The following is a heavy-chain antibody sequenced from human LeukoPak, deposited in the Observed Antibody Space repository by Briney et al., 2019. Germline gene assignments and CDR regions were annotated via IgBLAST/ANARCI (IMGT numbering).Heavy chain of an antibody. Sequence: GGSLRLSCAASGFTFSSYSMNWVRQAPGKGLEWVSYISSSSSTIYYADSVKGRFTISRDNAKNSLYLQMNSLRAEDTAVYYCAITHSYSLGAFDIWGQGTMVTVSS. D-gene: IGHD4-11*01. CDR2: ISSSSSTI. CDR3: AITHSYSLGAFDI. V-gene: IGHV3-48*04. CDR1: GFTFSSYS. J-gene: IGHJ3*02.